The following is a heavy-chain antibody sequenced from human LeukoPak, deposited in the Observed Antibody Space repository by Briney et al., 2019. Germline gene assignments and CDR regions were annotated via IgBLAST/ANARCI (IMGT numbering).Heavy chain of an antibody. CDR2: IYYSGST. J-gene: IGHJ6*03. D-gene: IGHD2-15*01. CDR3: ARCYYYYYYMDV. V-gene: IGHV4-59*01. CDR1: GGSISSYY. Sequence: PSETLSLTCTVSGGSISSYYWSWIRQPPGKGLEWIGYIYYSGSTNYHPSLKSRVTISVDTSKNQFSLKLSSVTPSDTGVYYCARCYYYYYYMDVWGKGTTVTVSS.